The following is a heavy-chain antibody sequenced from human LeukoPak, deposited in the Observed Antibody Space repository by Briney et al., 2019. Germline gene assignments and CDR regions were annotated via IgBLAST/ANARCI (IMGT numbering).Heavy chain of an antibody. CDR2: ISYDGSNK. Sequence: GRSLRLSCAASGFTFSSYGMHWVRQAPGKGLEWVAVISYDGSNKYYADSVKGRFTISRDNSKNTLYLQMNSLRAEDTAVYYCATPKWELSFYFDYWGQGTLVTVSS. CDR1: GFTFSSYG. J-gene: IGHJ4*02. V-gene: IGHV3-30*03. CDR3: ATPKWELSFYFDY. D-gene: IGHD1-26*01.